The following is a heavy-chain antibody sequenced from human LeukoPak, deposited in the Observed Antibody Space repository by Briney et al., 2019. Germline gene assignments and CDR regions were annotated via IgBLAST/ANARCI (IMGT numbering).Heavy chain of an antibody. CDR2: INHSGST. V-gene: IGHV4-34*01. CDR3: ASYYDSSGSNFDY. Sequence: SETLSLTCAVYGGSFSGYYWSWIRQPPGKGLEWIGEINHSGSTNYNPSLKSRVTIPVDTSKNQFSLKLSSVTAADTAVYYCASYYDSSGSNFDYWGQGTLVTVSS. J-gene: IGHJ4*02. D-gene: IGHD3-22*01. CDR1: GGSFSGYY.